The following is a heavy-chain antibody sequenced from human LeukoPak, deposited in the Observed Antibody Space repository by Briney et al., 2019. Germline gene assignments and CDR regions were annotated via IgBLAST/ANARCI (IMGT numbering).Heavy chain of an antibody. J-gene: IGHJ6*02. CDR3: GSSTVHYYNYGMDV. V-gene: IGHV3-53*01. CDR1: GFTVGSSY. CDR2: IYSGGST. D-gene: IGHD2-21*02. Sequence: GGSLRLSCAASGFTVGSSYMSWVRQAPGKGLEWVSVIYSGGSTYYADSVKGRFTISRDNSKNTLYLQMNSLRAEDTAVYYCGSSTVHYYNYGMDVWGQGATVTVSS.